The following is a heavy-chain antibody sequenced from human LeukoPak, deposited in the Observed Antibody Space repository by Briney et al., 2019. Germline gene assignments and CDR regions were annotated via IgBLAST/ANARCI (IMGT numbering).Heavy chain of an antibody. CDR2: IYYSGST. V-gene: IGHV4-30-4*02. Sequence: SETLSLTCTVSGGSISSGDYYWSWIRQPPGKGLEWIGYIYYSGSTYYNPSLKSRVTISVDTSKNQFSLKLSSVTAADTAVYYCARQGSGSYFYYWGQGTLVTVSS. CDR3: ARQGSGSYFYY. J-gene: IGHJ4*02. D-gene: IGHD1-26*01. CDR1: GGSISSGDYY.